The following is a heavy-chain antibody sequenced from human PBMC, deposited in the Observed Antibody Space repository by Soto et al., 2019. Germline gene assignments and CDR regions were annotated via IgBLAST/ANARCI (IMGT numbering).Heavy chain of an antibody. J-gene: IGHJ3*01. CDR3: GRVHSSDTSGPFSDASDG. Sequence: PGGSLRLSCAASGFTFSSYWMNWVRQAPGKGLEWVANIKPDGSEKWYVDSVKGRFTISRDNAKRSLYLQMNSMRADDTAVYFWGRVHSSDTSGPFSDASDGGGQGTMVTV. V-gene: IGHV3-7*04. CDR1: GFTFSSYW. CDR2: IKPDGSEK. D-gene: IGHD3-22*01.